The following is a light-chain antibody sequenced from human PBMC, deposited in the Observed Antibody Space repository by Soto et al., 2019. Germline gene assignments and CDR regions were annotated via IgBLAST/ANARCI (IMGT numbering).Light chain of an antibody. J-gene: IGKJ4*01. Sequence: EIVLTQSPATLSLSPGERATLSCRASQSVSGYLAWYQQKPGQAPRLLIYDASNRATGIPARFSGSGSGTDFTLTSSRLEPEDFAVYYCHQRSNWPSTFGGGTKVEIK. V-gene: IGKV3-11*01. CDR2: DAS. CDR1: QSVSGY. CDR3: HQRSNWPST.